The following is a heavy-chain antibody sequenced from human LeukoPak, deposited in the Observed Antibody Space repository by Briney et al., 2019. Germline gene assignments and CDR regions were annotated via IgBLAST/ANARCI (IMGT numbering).Heavy chain of an antibody. J-gene: IGHJ4*02. V-gene: IGHV3-33*01. CDR2: IWHDGSNK. Sequence: GRSLRLSCAASGFTFSNHGMHWVRQPPGKGLEWVAVIWHDGSNKYYGDSVKGRSTISRDNSKNTVYLQMNSLRAEDTAMYYCARQGIGSYFLDYWGQGTLVTVSS. CDR3: ARQGIGSYFLDY. D-gene: IGHD1-26*01. CDR1: GFTFSNHG.